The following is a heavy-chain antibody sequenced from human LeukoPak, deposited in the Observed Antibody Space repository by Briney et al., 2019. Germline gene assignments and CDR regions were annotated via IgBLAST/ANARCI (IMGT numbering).Heavy chain of an antibody. J-gene: IGHJ4*02. D-gene: IGHD3-22*01. Sequence: PGGSLRLSCAASGFTSSSYAMSWVRQAPGKGLEWVSAISGRGGSTYYADSVKGRFTISGDNSKNTLYLQMNSLRAEDTAVYYCAKDINDLSPYYDSSGYYNYWGQGTLVTVSS. CDR3: AKDINDLSPYYDSSGYYNY. CDR1: GFTSSSYA. CDR2: ISGRGGST. V-gene: IGHV3-23*01.